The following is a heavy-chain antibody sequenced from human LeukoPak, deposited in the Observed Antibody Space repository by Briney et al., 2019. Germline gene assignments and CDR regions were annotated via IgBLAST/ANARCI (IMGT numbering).Heavy chain of an antibody. D-gene: IGHD5-18*01. J-gene: IGHJ5*02. CDR2: MNPNSGNT. V-gene: IGHV1-8*01. CDR1: GYTFTSYD. CDR3: ARGHGYSYGYLSYWFDP. Sequence: ASVKVSCKASGYTFTSYDINWVRQATGQGREWMGWMNPNSGNTGYAQKFQGRVTMTRNTSISTAYMELSSLRSEDTAVYYCARGHGYSYGYLSYWFDPWGQGTLVTVSS.